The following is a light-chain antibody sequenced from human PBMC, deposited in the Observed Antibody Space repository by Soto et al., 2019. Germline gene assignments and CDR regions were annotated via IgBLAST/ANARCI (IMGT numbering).Light chain of an antibody. V-gene: IGKV3-11*01. CDR3: QQRSNWPSFT. Sequence: EIVLTQSPATLSLSPGERATLSCRASQSVSRYLAWYQQKPGQAPRLLIYDASNRATGIPARFSGSGSGTDFTLTISSLEPEDFAVYYCQQRSNWPSFTFGPGTKVYIK. J-gene: IGKJ3*01. CDR1: QSVSRY. CDR2: DAS.